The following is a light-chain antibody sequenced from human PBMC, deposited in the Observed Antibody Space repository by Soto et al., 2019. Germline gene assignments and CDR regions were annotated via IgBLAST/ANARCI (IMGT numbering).Light chain of an antibody. CDR2: DAS. CDR1: QSVSSY. J-gene: IGKJ5*01. CDR3: QQRSNWPPAIT. Sequence: EIVLTQSPATLSLSPGERATLSCRASQSVSSYLAWYKQKPGQAPRLLIYDASNRGTGIPARFSGSGSGTDFTLTISSLEPEAFAVYYCQQRSNWPPAITFGQGTRLEIK. V-gene: IGKV3-11*01.